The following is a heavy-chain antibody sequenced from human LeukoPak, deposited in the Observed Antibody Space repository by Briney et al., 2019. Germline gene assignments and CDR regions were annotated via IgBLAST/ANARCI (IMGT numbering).Heavy chain of an antibody. CDR1: GGSISSYY. CDR3: ARFPYFEGFDY. J-gene: IGHJ4*02. D-gene: IGHD3-9*01. CDR2: IYTSGST. Sequence: SETLSLTCTVSGGSISSYYWSWIRQPAGKGLEWIGRIYTSGSTNYNPSLKSRVTVSVDTSKNQFSLELSSVTAADTAVYFCARFPYFEGFDYWGQGTQVIVSS. V-gene: IGHV4-4*07.